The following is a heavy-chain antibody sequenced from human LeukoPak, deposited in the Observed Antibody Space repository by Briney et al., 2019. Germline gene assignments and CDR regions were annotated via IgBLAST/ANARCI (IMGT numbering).Heavy chain of an antibody. V-gene: IGHV4-59*01. D-gene: IGHD5-12*01. J-gene: IGHJ3*02. Sequence: PSETLSLTCTVSGGSISSYYWSWIRQPPGKGLGWIGYIYYSGSTNYNPSLKSRVTISVDTSKNQFSLKLSSVTAADTAVYYCAHGSYSGHDFEAFDIWGQGTMVTVSS. CDR3: AHGSYSGHDFEAFDI. CDR1: GGSISSYY. CDR2: IYYSGST.